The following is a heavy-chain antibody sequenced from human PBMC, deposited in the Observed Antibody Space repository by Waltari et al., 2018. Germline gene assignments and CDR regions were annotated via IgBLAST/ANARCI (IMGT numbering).Heavy chain of an antibody. Sequence: GMHWVRQAPGQRLEWMGWINAGNGNTKYSQKFQGRVTITRDTSASTAYMELSSLRSEDTAVYYCARVVYSGGSVSRGPGRYNWFDPWGQGTLVTVSS. D-gene: IGHD2-15*01. V-gene: IGHV1-3*01. J-gene: IGHJ5*02. CDR2: INAGNGNT. CDR3: ARVVYSGGSVSRGPGRYNWFDP. CDR1: G.